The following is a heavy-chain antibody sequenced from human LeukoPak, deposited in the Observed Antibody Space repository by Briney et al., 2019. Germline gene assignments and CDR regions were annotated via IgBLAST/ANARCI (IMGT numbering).Heavy chain of an antibody. J-gene: IGHJ4*02. D-gene: IGHD3-22*01. CDR2: IYYSGST. Sequence: PSETLSLTCTVSGGSISSSSYYWGWIRQPPGKGLEWIGSIYYSGSTYYNPSLKSRVTISVDTSKNQFSLKLSSVTAADTAVYYCASTYYYDSSGYLLYFDYWGQRTLVTVSS. CDR1: GGSISSSSYY. CDR3: ASTYYYDSSGYLLYFDY. V-gene: IGHV4-39*01.